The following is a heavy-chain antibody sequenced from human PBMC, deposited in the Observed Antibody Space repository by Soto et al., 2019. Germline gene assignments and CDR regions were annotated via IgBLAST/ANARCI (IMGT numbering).Heavy chain of an antibody. CDR3: AKEGWLHPVYYYMDV. D-gene: IGHD5-12*01. CDR1: GFTFSSYG. CDR2: ISYDGSNK. V-gene: IGHV3-30*18. J-gene: IGHJ6*03. Sequence: GGSLRLSCAASGFTFSSYGMHWVRQAPGKGLEWVAVISYDGSNKYYADSVKGRFTISRDNSKNTLYLQMNSLRAEDTAVYYCAKEGWLHPVYYYMDVWGKGTTVTVSS.